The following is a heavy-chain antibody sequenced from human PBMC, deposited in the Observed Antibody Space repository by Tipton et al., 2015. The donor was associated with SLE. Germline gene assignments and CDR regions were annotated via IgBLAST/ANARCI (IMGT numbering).Heavy chain of an antibody. J-gene: IGHJ5*02. D-gene: IGHD2-15*01. CDR1: GGSFSGYY. CDR3: ARGVVVAAGWFDP. Sequence: TLSLTCAVYGGSFSGYYWRWIRQPPGKGLEWIGEINHSGSTNYNPSLKSRVTITVDTSKNQFSLKLSSVTAADTAVYYCARGVVVAAGWFDPWGQGTLVTVSS. CDR2: INHSGST. V-gene: IGHV4-34*01.